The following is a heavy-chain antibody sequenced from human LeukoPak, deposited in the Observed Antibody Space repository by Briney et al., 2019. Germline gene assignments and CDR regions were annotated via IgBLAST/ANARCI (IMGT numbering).Heavy chain of an antibody. Sequence: SETLSLACAVYGGSFSGYYWSWIRQPPGKGLEWIGEINHSGSTNYNPSLKSRVTISVDTSKNQFSLKLSSVTAADTAMYYCARVDRHGHSDYWGQGTLVTVSS. CDR2: INHSGST. J-gene: IGHJ4*02. V-gene: IGHV4-34*01. CDR3: ARVDRHGHSDY. CDR1: GGSFSGYY. D-gene: IGHD5-24*01.